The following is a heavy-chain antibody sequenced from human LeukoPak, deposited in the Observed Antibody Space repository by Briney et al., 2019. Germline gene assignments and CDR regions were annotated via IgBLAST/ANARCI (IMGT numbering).Heavy chain of an antibody. D-gene: IGHD2-2*01. CDR3: ARVPRYCSSTSCANFDY. CDR2: IYSGGST. CDR1: GFTVSSNY. J-gene: IGHJ4*02. Sequence: GGSLRLSCAASGFTVSSNYMSWVRQAPGKGLEWVSVIYSGGSTYYADSVKGRFTISRDNSKNTLCLQMNSLRAEDTAVYYCARVPRYCSSTSCANFDYWGQGTLVTVSS. V-gene: IGHV3-53*01.